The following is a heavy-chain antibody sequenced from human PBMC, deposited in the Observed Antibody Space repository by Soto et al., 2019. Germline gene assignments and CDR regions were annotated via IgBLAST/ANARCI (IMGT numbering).Heavy chain of an antibody. J-gene: IGHJ4*02. CDR1: GYSINSGFY. CDR2: ISYSGST. Sequence: SETLSLTCTVSGYSINSGFYWGWIRQPPGKGLEWIGTISYSGSTYYNPSLKSRVTISADTSKNQFSLRMNSMIAADTAVYYCARADPDASVGYWGQGTLVTVSS. V-gene: IGHV4-38-2*02. D-gene: IGHD2-15*01. CDR3: ARADPDASVGY.